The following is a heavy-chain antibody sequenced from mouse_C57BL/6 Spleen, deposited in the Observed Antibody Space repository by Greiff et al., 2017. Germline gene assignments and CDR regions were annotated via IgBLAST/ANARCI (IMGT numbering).Heavy chain of an antibody. CDR2: ISSGGSYT. J-gene: IGHJ2*01. V-gene: IGHV5-6*01. CDR1: GFTFSSYG. CDR3: AREDYGSYHFDY. D-gene: IGHD2-1*01. Sequence: EVQRVESGGDLVKPGGSLKLSCAASGFTFSSYGMSWVRQTPDKRLEWVATISSGGSYTYYPDSVKGRFTISRDNAKNTLYLQMSSLKSEDTAMYYCAREDYGSYHFDYWGQGTTLTVSS.